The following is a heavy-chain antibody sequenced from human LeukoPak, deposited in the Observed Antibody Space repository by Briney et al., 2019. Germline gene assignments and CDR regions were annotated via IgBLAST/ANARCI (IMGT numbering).Heavy chain of an antibody. CDR3: ARGIAAAGTGLFN. D-gene: IGHD6-13*01. CDR1: GFTFSSYG. CDR2: IRDDGTTK. J-gene: IGHJ4*02. Sequence: GGSLRLSCAATGFTFSSYGMHWVRQAPGKGLEWVAFIRDDGTTKNYADSVKGRFTISRDNSKNTLYLQMNSLRAEDTAVYYCARGIAAAGTGLFNWGQGTLLTVSS. V-gene: IGHV3-30*02.